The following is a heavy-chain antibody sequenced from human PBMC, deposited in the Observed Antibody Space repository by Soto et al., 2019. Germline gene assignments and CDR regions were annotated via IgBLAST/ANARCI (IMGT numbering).Heavy chain of an antibody. CDR2: INPSSSHI. J-gene: IGHJ3*01. CDR3: ARGYCGGGGCYLRRDAIDV. CDR1: GFTFSTYH. D-gene: IGHD2-15*01. V-gene: IGHV3-21*01. Sequence: EVHLGESGGGLVMPGGSLRLSCAASGFTFSTYHMNWVRQAPGKGLEWVSSINPSSSHIYYADSVRGRFTISRDNSKNSMDLQMNSLRTEDAAVYYCARGYCGGGGCYLRRDAIDVWGQGTMVTVSS.